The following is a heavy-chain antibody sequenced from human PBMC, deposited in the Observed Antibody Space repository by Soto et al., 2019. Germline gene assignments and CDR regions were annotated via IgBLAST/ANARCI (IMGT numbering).Heavy chain of an antibody. CDR1: GFTFSSYA. CDR2: ITNSGGDT. D-gene: IGHD1-26*01. V-gene: IGHV3-23*01. J-gene: IGHJ4*02. Sequence: GGSLRLSCAASGFTFSSYAMTWVRQAPGEGLEWVAVITNSGGDTLHADSGKGRFTIFRDNTKNTLYLQMISLRAEDTAMYYCAKASGESYPESRVFDFWGQGTRVTVSS. CDR3: AKASGESYPESRVFDF.